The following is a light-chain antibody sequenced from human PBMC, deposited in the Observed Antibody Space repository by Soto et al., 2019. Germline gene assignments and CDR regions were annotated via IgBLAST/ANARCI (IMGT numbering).Light chain of an antibody. CDR2: GSD. CDR3: ASWDDSQSGFGL. CDR1: TSNIGANP. V-gene: IGLV1-44*01. J-gene: IGLJ3*02. Sequence: QSVLTRPPSVSGTPGQRVIISCSGSTSNIGANPVNWYQQLPGTAPKLLIYGSDRRPSGVPDRFSGSKSATSASLAISGLQSADEADYYCASWDDSQSGFGLFGGGTKLTVL.